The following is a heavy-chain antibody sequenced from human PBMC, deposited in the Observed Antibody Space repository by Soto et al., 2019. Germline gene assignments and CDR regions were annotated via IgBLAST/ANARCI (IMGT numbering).Heavy chain of an antibody. V-gene: IGHV3-23*01. CDR1: GFFFSSFA. CDR2: ISGNSGGST. D-gene: IGHD6-19*01. J-gene: IGHJ4*01. Sequence: PGGSLRLSCAASGFFFSSFAMSWVRQAPGKGLEWVSGISGNSGGSTYYADSVKGRFTISRDNARNTVYLQINSLRAEDTALYYCAKDWDSATVAANSDFDHWGHGTLVTVSS. CDR3: AKDWDSATVAANSDFDH.